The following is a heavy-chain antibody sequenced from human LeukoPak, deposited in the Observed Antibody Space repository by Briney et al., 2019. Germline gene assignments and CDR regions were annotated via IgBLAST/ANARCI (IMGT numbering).Heavy chain of an antibody. CDR1: GFTFSRHW. CDR2: INPDGSEK. Sequence: GGSLRLSCAASGFTFSRHWMSWVRQAPGKGLEWVASINPDGSEKYYVDSVKGRFTISRDNTKNSLYLQMNSLRAEDTAVYYCARETNYYDSSGQWGQGTLVTVSS. CDR3: ARETNYYDSSGQ. D-gene: IGHD3-22*01. J-gene: IGHJ4*02. V-gene: IGHV3-7*01.